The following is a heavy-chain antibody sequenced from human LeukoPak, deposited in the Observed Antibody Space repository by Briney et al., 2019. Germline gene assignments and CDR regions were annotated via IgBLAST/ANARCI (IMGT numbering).Heavy chain of an antibody. V-gene: IGHV4-4*07. J-gene: IGHJ4*02. Sequence: SETLSLTCTVSGGSISSYYWTWIRQPAGKGLEWIGRIYTSGSTNYNPSLKSRVTMSVDTSKNQFSLKLSSVTAADTAVYYCSRGQKYRNGYTVTELGSGYFDYWGQGTLVTVSS. CDR2: IYTSGST. D-gene: IGHD5-18*01. CDR1: GGSISSYY. CDR3: SRGQKYRNGYTVTELGSGYFDY.